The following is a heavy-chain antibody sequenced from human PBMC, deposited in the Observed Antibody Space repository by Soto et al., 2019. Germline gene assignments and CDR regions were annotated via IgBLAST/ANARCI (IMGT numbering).Heavy chain of an antibody. CDR1: GGSISGHY. CDR3: ARRGDSGSCLGSFDH. J-gene: IGHJ4*02. D-gene: IGHD6-6*01. V-gene: IGHV4-59*11. Sequence: SETLSLTCVVSGGSISGHYWSWIRQPPGSGLEWIGFIHYSGSTKYSPSLKSRVTMSVDTSKNQFSMNLSSVTAADTAFYFFARRGDSGSCLGSFDHWGPGILVTVSS. CDR2: IHYSGST.